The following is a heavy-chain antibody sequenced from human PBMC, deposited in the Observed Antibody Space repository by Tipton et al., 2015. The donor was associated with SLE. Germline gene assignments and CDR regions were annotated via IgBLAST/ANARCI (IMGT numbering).Heavy chain of an antibody. V-gene: IGHV3-30*02. Sequence: SLRLSCAASGFTFSSYGMYWVRQAPGKGLEWVAFIRCDGSEKYYADSGKGRFTISRDNSRNMLHLQMNSLRAEDTAVYYCAKDGMLEFSGSHHLDYWGQGTLVTVPS. D-gene: IGHD1-26*01. J-gene: IGHJ4*02. CDR1: GFTFSSYG. CDR3: AKDGMLEFSGSHHLDY. CDR2: IRCDGSEK.